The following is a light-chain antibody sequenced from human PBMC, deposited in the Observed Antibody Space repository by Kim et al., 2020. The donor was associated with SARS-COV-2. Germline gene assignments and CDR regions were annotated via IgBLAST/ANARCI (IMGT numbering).Light chain of an antibody. V-gene: IGKV1-5*01. CDR1: QSISSW. Sequence: DIQMTQSPSTLSASVGDRVTITCRASQSISSWLAWYQLKPGKAPILLIYDASYLESEVPSRFSGSGSGTEFTLTISSLQPDDFATYYCQQYNSYPLTFGGGTKVEIK. J-gene: IGKJ4*01. CDR3: QQYNSYPLT. CDR2: DAS.